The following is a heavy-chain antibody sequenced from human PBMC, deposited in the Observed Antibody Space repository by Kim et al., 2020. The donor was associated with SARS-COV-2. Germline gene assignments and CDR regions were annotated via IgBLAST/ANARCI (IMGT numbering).Heavy chain of an antibody. CDR3: ARQAAAGTWGRPPPPGSEFDP. Sequence: GESLKISCKGSGYSFTSYWIGWVRQMPGKGLEWMGIIYPGDSDTRYSPSFQGQVTISADKSISTAYLQWSSLKASDTAMYYCARQAAAGTWGRPPPPGSEFDPWGQGTLVTVSS. CDR1: GYSFTSYW. J-gene: IGHJ5*02. V-gene: IGHV5-51*01. CDR2: IYPGDSDT. D-gene: IGHD6-13*01.